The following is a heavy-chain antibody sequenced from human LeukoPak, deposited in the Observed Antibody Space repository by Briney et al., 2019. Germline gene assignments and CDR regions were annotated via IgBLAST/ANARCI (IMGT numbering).Heavy chain of an antibody. Sequence: GRSLRLSCAASGFTFNNYGIHYVRQAPGKGLEWVAVISDDGGHKNYADSVKGRFTISRDNSNNTLYLQMNSLRVEDTGVYYCAKDRETTASGTFDYWGQGTLVTVSS. D-gene: IGHD6-13*01. CDR2: ISDDGGHK. V-gene: IGHV3-30*18. J-gene: IGHJ4*02. CDR3: AKDRETTASGTFDY. CDR1: GFTFNNYG.